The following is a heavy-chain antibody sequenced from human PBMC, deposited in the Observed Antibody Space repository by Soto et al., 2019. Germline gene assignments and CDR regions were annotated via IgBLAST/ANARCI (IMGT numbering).Heavy chain of an antibody. Sequence: GESLKISCKVSGSSFTTYWIGWVRQMPGKGLEWMGIIYPDDSGDSDTRYSPSFQGQVTISADESISTAYLQWSSLKASDTAMYYCASTYESAWGPRVAFDLWGQGTMVTVSS. J-gene: IGHJ3*01. CDR2: IYPDDSGDSDT. CDR3: ASTYESAWGPRVAFDL. V-gene: IGHV5-51*01. D-gene: IGHD3-22*01. CDR1: GSSFTTYW.